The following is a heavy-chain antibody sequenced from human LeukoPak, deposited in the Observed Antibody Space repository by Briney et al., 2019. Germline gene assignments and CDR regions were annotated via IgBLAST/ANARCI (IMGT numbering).Heavy chain of an antibody. Sequence: PGGSLRLSCAASGFTFSSYWMSWVRQAPGKGLEWVANIKQDGSEKYYVDSVKGRFTISRDNSKNMLYLQIKSLRAEDTAVYFCAKDRGDYTNWFDPWGQGKLVTVSS. CDR1: GFTFSSYW. V-gene: IGHV3-7*03. CDR2: IKQDGSEK. D-gene: IGHD4-17*01. CDR3: AKDRGDYTNWFDP. J-gene: IGHJ5*02.